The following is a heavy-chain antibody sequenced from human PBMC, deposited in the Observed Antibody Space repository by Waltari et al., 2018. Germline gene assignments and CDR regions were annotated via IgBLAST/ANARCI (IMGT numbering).Heavy chain of an antibody. CDR2: IYYSGST. V-gene: IGHV4-39*02. D-gene: IGHD2-2*01. Sequence: QLQLQESGPGLVKPSATLSLTCTVSGGSISSRRSYWGRIRQPPGKGLEWIGSIYYSGSTYYNPSLKSRVTISVDTSKNQFSLKLSSVTAADTAVYYCARDYAMYWFDPWGQGTLVTVSS. CDR1: GGSISSRRSY. J-gene: IGHJ5*02. CDR3: ARDYAMYWFDP.